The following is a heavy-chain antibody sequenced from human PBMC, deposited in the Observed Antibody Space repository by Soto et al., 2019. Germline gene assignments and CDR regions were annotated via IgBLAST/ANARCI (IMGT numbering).Heavy chain of an antibody. CDR1: GGSISSSSYY. D-gene: IGHD3-10*01. V-gene: IGHV4-39*01. J-gene: IGHJ6*02. CDR3: ASGNSGSYFVRYYYYYGMDV. CDR2: IYYSGST. Sequence: ASETLSLTCTVSGGSISSSSYYWGWIRQPPGKGLEWIGSIYYSGSTYYNPSLKSRVTISVDTSKNQFSLKLSSVTAADTAVYYCASGNSGSYFVRYYYYYGMDVWGQGTTVTVSS.